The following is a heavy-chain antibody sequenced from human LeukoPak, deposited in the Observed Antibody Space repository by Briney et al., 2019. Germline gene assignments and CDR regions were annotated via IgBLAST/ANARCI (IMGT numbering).Heavy chain of an antibody. CDR1: GFTFDDYS. J-gene: IGHJ4*02. CDR3: TKMRRGGDGLDI. V-gene: IGHV3-9*01. Sequence: GRSLRLSCAASGFTFDDYSMQWVRQAPGKGLEWVSGINWNSGTIGYADSVKGRFTISRDNAKNPLYLQMNSLRAEDTALYYCTKMRRGGDGLDIWGQGTLVTVSA. CDR2: INWNSGTI. D-gene: IGHD2-21*02.